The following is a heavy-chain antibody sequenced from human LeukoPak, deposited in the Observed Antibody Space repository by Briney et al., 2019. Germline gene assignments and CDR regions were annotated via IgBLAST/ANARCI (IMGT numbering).Heavy chain of an antibody. D-gene: IGHD6-19*01. V-gene: IGHV1-46*01. CDR2: INPSGGTT. CDR3: ARGRPGSGWSFDY. Sequence: ASVKVSCKTSGYTFTTYYMHWVRQAPGQGLEWMGIINPSGGTTNYAQKSQGRVTMTRDTSTTTLYMELSSLRSEDTAVYYCARGRPGSGWSFDYWGQGTLVTVSS. CDR1: GYTFTTYY. J-gene: IGHJ4*02.